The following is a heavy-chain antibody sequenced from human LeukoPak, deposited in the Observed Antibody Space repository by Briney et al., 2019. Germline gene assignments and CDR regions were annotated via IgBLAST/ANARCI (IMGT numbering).Heavy chain of an antibody. Sequence: KSGPTLVEPTHTLTLTCGFSGFSLSTSGEGVGWIRQPPGKSLECLVLIYWDGDKYYSPSLKSRLSITKDASKAQVVLTITNVAPVDTDTYFCAHRLGYYDSSGYYSDGRFDPWGQGILVTVS. CDR1: GFSLSTSGEG. D-gene: IGHD3-22*01. J-gene: IGHJ5*02. CDR3: AHRLGYYDSSGYYSDGRFDP. CDR2: IYWDGDK. V-gene: IGHV2-5*02.